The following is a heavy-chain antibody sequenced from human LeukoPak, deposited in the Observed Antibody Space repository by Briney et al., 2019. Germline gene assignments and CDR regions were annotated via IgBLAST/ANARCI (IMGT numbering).Heavy chain of an antibody. CDR3: AKSVVVITFRFDD. J-gene: IGHJ4*02. CDR1: GFMFNSYV. V-gene: IGHV3-23*01. D-gene: IGHD2-15*01. CDR2: INGGGGNT. Sequence: PGGSLRLSCAASGFMFNSYVMSWVRQAPGKGLEWVSAINGGGGNTYYADSVKGRFTISRGNSKNMVYLQMNSLRADDTAVYYCAKSVVVITFRFDDWGQGALVTVSS.